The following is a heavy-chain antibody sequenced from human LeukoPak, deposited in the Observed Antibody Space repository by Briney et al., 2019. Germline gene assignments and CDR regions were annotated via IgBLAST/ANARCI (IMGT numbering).Heavy chain of an antibody. V-gene: IGHV4-34*01. D-gene: IGHD3-22*01. Sequence: SETLSLTCAVYGGSFSGYYWSWIRQPPGKGLEWIGEINHSGSTNYNPSLKSRVTISVDTSKNQFSLKLSSVTAADTAVYYCARTYYYDSSRSRKAFDIWGQGTMVTVSS. CDR1: GGSFSGYY. CDR2: INHSGST. CDR3: ARTYYYDSSRSRKAFDI. J-gene: IGHJ3*02.